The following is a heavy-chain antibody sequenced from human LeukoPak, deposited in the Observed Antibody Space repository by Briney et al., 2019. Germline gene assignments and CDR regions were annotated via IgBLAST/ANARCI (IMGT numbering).Heavy chain of an antibody. Sequence: ASVKVSCKASGYTFTSYGISWVRQAPGQGLEWMGWISAYNGNTNYAQKLQGRVTMTTDTSTSTAYMGLRSLRSDDTAVYYCAREGALYYYGSGSDYYYGMDVWGQGTTVTVSS. J-gene: IGHJ6*02. CDR2: ISAYNGNT. V-gene: IGHV1-18*01. CDR3: AREGALYYYGSGSDYYYGMDV. D-gene: IGHD3-10*01. CDR1: GYTFTSYG.